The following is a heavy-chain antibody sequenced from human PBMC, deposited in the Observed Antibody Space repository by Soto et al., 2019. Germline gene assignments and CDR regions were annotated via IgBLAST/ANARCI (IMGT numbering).Heavy chain of an antibody. CDR2: INPNSGGT. CDR1: GYTFTGYY. V-gene: IGHV1-2*04. J-gene: IGHJ6*02. D-gene: IGHD3-9*01. Sequence: ASVKVSCKASGYTFTGYYMHWVRQAPGQGLEWMGWINPNSGGTNYAQKFQGWVTMTRDTSISTAYMELSRLRSDDTAVYYCARGLIHYDILTGPPTRYYYSGMDVWGQGTTVTVSS. CDR3: ARGLIHYDILTGPPTRYYYSGMDV.